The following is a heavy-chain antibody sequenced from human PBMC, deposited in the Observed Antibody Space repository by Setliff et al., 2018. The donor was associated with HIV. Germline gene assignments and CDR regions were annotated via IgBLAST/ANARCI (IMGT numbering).Heavy chain of an antibody. CDR2: IYQSGSI. D-gene: IGHD6-19*01. J-gene: IGHJ5*02. Sequence: SETLSLTCAASGYSINSGFSRAWIRQPPGQGPQWIGSIYQSGSIYYNPSLQSRVTISVDSSKKQFSLNLFSVTAADTAVYYCARPRRVRSRAWYWFDIWGQGTLVTVSS. CDR3: ARPRRVRSRAWYWFDI. CDR1: GYSINSGFS. V-gene: IGHV4-38-2*01.